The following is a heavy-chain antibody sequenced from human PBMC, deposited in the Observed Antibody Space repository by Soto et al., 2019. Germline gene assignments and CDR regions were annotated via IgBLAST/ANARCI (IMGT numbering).Heavy chain of an antibody. V-gene: IGHV2-5*01. CDR2: IYWSGDE. Sequence: VATLVNPTQSLTLTCSFSGFSLTTSGVGVGWVRQSPGKALEWLALIYWSGDEHYRPSLKSRLSIFKDTSKNHVVLIMTDMDPVDTATYYCARGLATLPVFAFDIWGQGTMVTVSS. D-gene: IGHD6-6*01. CDR1: GFSLTTSGVG. J-gene: IGHJ3*02. CDR3: ARGLATLPVFAFDI.